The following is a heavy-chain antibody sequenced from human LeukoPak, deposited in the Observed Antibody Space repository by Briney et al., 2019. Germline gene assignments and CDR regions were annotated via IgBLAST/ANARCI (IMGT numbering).Heavy chain of an antibody. CDR2: ISYDGSNK. CDR1: GFTFSSYG. J-gene: IGHJ4*02. CDR3: ARELTGPTRGLDDY. Sequence: PGGSLRLSCAASGFTFSSYGMHWVRQAPGKGLEWVAVISYDGSNKYYADSVKGRFTISRDNSKNTLYLQMNSLRAEDTAVYYCARELTGPTRGLDDYWGQGTLVTVSS. V-gene: IGHV3-30*03. D-gene: IGHD4-17*01.